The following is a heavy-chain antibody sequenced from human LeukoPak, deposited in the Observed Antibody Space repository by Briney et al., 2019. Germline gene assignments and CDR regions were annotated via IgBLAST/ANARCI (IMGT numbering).Heavy chain of an antibody. J-gene: IGHJ4*02. CDR3: ARGEGGYDSNFDF. CDR2: IYSGGST. CDR1: EFTVSSNY. Sequence: QPGGSLRLSCAASEFTVSSNYMSWVRQAPGKGLEWVSVIYSGGSTYYAESVRGRFTISRDNSKNTLYLQMNSLRAEDTAVYYCARGEGGYDSNFDFWGQGTLVTVSS. V-gene: IGHV3-53*01. D-gene: IGHD5-12*01.